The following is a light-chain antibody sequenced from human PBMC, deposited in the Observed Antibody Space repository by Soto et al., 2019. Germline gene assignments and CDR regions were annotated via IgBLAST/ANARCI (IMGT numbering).Light chain of an antibody. CDR1: QSISSY. CDR3: QQSYSTPWT. J-gene: IGKJ1*01. Sequence: DIQMTQSPSSLCASVGDRVTITCRASQSISSYLNWYQQKPGKAPKLLIYAASSLQSGVPSRFSGSGSGTDFTLTISSLQHEDFDTYYCQQSYSTPWTLGQGTKVDIK. CDR2: AAS. V-gene: IGKV1-39*01.